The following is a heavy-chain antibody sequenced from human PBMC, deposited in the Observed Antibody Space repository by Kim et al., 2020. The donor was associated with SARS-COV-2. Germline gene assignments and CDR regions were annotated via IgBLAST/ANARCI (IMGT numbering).Heavy chain of an antibody. Sequence: ASVKVSCKASGYTFTTYDVNWVRQASGQGLEWMGWMNPNSGNTGTAPKFQGRLTMTRNTSITTAYMELSSLTFEDTAVYYCARNSGGSRQFDYWGQGKLV. V-gene: IGHV1-8*01. D-gene: IGHD2-15*01. J-gene: IGHJ4*02. CDR1: GYTFTTYD. CDR3: ARNSGGSRQFDY. CDR2: MNPNSGNT.